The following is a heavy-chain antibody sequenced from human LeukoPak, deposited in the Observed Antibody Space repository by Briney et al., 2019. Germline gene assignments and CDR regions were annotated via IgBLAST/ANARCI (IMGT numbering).Heavy chain of an antibody. J-gene: IGHJ4*02. CDR1: GFTFSSYA. V-gene: IGHV3-23*01. D-gene: IGHD3-16*02. Sequence: GGSLRLSCAASGFTFSSYAMSWVRQAPGKGLEWVSAISGSGGSTYYADSVKGRFTISRDNSKNTLYLQMNSLRAEDTAVYYCAKDMFRFYDYIWGSYRRPFDYWGQGTLVTVSS. CDR2: ISGSGGST. CDR3: AKDMFRFYDYIWGSYRRPFDY.